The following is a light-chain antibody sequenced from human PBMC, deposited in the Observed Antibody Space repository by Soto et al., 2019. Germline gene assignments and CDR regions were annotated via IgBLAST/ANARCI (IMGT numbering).Light chain of an antibody. V-gene: IGLV2-23*01. CDR3: CSYAGSGSWV. CDR2: EGT. Sequence: QSALTQPASVSGSPGQSITISCTGNTSDVGSYNLVSWYQQHPGKAPKLMIYEGTKRPSGVSNRFSGSKSGNTASLTISGLQTEDEADYYCCSYAGSGSWVFGGGTQLTVL. CDR1: TSDVGSYNL. J-gene: IGLJ3*02.